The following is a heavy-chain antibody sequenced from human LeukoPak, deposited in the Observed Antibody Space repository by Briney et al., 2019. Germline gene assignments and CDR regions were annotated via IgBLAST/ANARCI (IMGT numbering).Heavy chain of an antibody. Sequence: ASVKVSCKASEGTFSSYAISWVRQAPGQGLKWMGGIIPIFGTANYAQKFQGRVTITADESTSTAYMELSSLRSEDTAVYYCARNGCSSTSCYLYYYYYGMDVWGQGTTVTVSS. CDR2: IIPIFGTA. V-gene: IGHV1-69*13. J-gene: IGHJ6*02. CDR3: ARNGCSSTSCYLYYYYYGMDV. CDR1: EGTFSSYA. D-gene: IGHD2-2*01.